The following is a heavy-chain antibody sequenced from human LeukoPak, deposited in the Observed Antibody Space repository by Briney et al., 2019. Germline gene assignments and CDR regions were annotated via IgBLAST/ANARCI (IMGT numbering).Heavy chain of an antibody. V-gene: IGHV3-21*04. D-gene: IGHD4-17*01. CDR3: ARSMTTVTTRFFDL. CDR1: GFTFSSYS. Sequence: GGSLRLSCATSGFTFSSYSMNWVRQAPGKALEWVSSISSSSLYIYYADSVRGRFTISRDNAKNSLYLQMNSLRAEDTALYYCARSMTTVTTRFFDLWGRGTLVTVSS. CDR2: ISSSSLYI. J-gene: IGHJ2*01.